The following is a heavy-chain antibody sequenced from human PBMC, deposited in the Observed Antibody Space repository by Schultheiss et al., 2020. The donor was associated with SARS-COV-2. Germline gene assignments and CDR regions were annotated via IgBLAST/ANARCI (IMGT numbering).Heavy chain of an antibody. CDR3: ARLVRSVLRFLEWPSPWHNWFDP. V-gene: IGHV3-7*01. CDR2: IKQDGSEK. Sequence: GGSLRLSCAASGFTFSSYWMSWVRQAPGKGLEWVANIKQDGSEKYYVDSVKGRFTISRDNAKNSLYLQVNSLRAEDTAVYYCARLVRSVLRFLEWPSPWHNWFDPWGQGTLVTVSS. CDR1: GFTFSSYW. D-gene: IGHD3-3*01. J-gene: IGHJ5*02.